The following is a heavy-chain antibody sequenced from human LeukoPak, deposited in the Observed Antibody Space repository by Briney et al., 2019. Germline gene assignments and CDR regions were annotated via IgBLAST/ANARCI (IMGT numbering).Heavy chain of an antibody. CDR3: ARDLNAAAGTPGGVY. Sequence: PGGSLRLSCAASGFTFSSYSRSWVRQAPGKGLEWVSPISSSSSYIYYADSVKGRFTISRDNAKNSLYLQMNSLRAEDTAVYYCARDLNAAAGTPGGVYWGQGTLVTVSS. D-gene: IGHD6-13*01. V-gene: IGHV3-21*01. CDR1: GFTFSSYS. CDR2: ISSSSSYI. J-gene: IGHJ4*02.